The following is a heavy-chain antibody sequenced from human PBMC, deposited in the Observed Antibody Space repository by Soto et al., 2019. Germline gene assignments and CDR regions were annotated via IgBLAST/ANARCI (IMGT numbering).Heavy chain of an antibody. J-gene: IGHJ4*02. CDR2: IYYSGST. Sequence: QVQLQESGPGLVKPSETLSLTCTVSGGPISSYYWSWIRQPPGKGLEWIGYIYYSGSTNYNPSLKSRVTISVDTSKNQFSLKLSSVIAADTAVYYCATLGTSSGWPNDYWGQGTLVTVSS. CDR1: GGPISSYY. V-gene: IGHV4-59*01. D-gene: IGHD6-19*01. CDR3: ATLGTSSGWPNDY.